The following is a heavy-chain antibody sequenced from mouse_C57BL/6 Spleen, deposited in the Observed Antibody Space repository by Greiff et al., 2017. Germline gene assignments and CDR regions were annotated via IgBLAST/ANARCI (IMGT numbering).Heavy chain of an antibody. CDR3: ARRPYDYYAMDY. CDR2: IYPSDSET. CDR1: GYTFTSYW. D-gene: IGHD2-12*01. J-gene: IGHJ4*01. V-gene: IGHV1-61*01. Sequence: QVQLQQPGAELVRPGSSVQLSCQASGYTFTSYWMDWVKQRPGQGLEWIGNIYPSDSETHYNQKFKDKATLTVDKSSSTAYMQLSSLTSEDSAVYYCARRPYDYYAMDYWGQGTSVTVSS.